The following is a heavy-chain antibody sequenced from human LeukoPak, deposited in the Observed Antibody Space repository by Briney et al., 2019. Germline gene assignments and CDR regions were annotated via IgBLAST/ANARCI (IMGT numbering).Heavy chain of an antibody. V-gene: IGHV4-61*01. Sequence: SETLSLTCTVSGGSVSSGSYYWSRIRQPPGKGLEWIGYIYYSGSTNYNPSLKSRVTISVDTSKNQFSLKLSSVTAADTAVYYCVKSSYYDILTYYYDAFDIWGQGTMVTVSS. CDR3: VKSSYYDILTYYYDAFDI. J-gene: IGHJ3*02. D-gene: IGHD3-9*01. CDR1: GGSVSSGSYY. CDR2: IYYSGST.